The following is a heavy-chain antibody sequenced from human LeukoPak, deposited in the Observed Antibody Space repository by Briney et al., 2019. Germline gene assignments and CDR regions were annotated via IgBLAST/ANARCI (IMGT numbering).Heavy chain of an antibody. CDR2: FYYSGST. D-gene: IGHD1-26*01. J-gene: IGHJ4*02. CDR1: GDSISSYS. CDR3: ARDVTASASGSYYFDY. Sequence: PSETLSLTCTVSGDSISSYSWSWIRLPPGKGLEWIGYFYYSGSTNYNPSLKSRVTISVDTSKNQFSLKLSSVTAADTAVYYCARDVTASASGSYYFDYWGQGTLVTVSS. V-gene: IGHV4-59*01.